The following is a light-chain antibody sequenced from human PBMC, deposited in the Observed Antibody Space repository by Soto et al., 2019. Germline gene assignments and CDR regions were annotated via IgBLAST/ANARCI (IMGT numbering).Light chain of an antibody. CDR1: QSISSY. CDR2: AAS. Sequence: DLPVTQSPSSLSASVGDRVTITCRASQSISSYLNWYQQKPGKAPKLLIYAASSLQSGVPSRFSGSGSGTDFTLTISSLQPEDFATYYCQQSYSTLWTFGQGTKVEIK. J-gene: IGKJ1*01. V-gene: IGKV1-39*01. CDR3: QQSYSTLWT.